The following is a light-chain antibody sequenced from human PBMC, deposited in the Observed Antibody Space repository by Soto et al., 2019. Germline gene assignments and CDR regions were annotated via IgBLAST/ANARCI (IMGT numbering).Light chain of an antibody. CDR2: DAS. V-gene: IGKV3-11*01. J-gene: IGKJ3*01. CDR1: QSVGSY. Sequence: EIVLTQSPATLSLSPGERATLSCRASQSVGSYLAWYQQKPGQAPRLLIYDASKRATGIPARFSGSGSGTDFTLTISSLEPEDFALYYCQQLSHWPLTFGPGTKGDIK. CDR3: QQLSHWPLT.